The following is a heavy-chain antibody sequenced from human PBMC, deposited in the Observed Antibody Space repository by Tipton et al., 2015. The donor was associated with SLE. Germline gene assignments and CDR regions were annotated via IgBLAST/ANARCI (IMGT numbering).Heavy chain of an antibody. D-gene: IGHD3-10*01. Sequence: TLSLTCAVYGESFNGYFWTWIRQPPGKGLEWIGYIYYSGSTNYNPSLKSRVTISQDTPRNRFSLKLTSVTAADAAMYYCAGATASGRYYNPHYDYYMDVWGKGTTVTVSS. CDR3: AGATASGRYYNPHYDYYMDV. CDR1: GESFNGYF. CDR2: IYYSGST. J-gene: IGHJ6*03. V-gene: IGHV4-59*01.